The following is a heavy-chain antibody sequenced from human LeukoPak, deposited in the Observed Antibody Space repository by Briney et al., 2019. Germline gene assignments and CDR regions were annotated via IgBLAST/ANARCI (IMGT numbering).Heavy chain of an antibody. CDR3: ARDPIVGDTGGGDY. CDR2: INGDGSIE. Sequence: PGGSLRLSCAASGFTFSSYWTTRVRQAPGKGLEWVSNINGDGSIENYVHSVRGRFSIFRDNAKDALYLQMNSLRVDDTAIYYCARDPIVGDTGGGDYWGQGTLVTVSS. D-gene: IGHD1-26*01. V-gene: IGHV3-7*01. CDR1: GFTFSSYW. J-gene: IGHJ4*02.